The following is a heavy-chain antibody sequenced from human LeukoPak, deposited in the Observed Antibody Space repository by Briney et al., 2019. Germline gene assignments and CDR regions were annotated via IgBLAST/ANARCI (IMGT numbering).Heavy chain of an antibody. CDR3: ATDPVGYCTANGCYSVDY. CDR2: FDPEDGET. V-gene: IGHV1-24*01. CDR1: GYTLSELS. D-gene: IGHD2-15*01. Sequence: ASVKVSCKVSGYTLSELSMHWVRQAPGKGLEWMGGFDPEDGETVYAQRFQGRLTMTEDTSTDTAYMELSSLRSDDTAVYYCATDPVGYCTANGCYSVDYWGQGTLVTVSS. J-gene: IGHJ4*02.